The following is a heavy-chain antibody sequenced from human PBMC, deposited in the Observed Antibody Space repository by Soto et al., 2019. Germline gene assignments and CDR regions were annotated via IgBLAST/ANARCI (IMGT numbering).Heavy chain of an antibody. J-gene: IGHJ4*02. Sequence: SETLALTCTVSGDSISSSSDYWGWIRQPPGKGLEWIGNMYSSGSPYYNPSLKSRVTISVDTSKNQFSLNLSFVTAADTAVYYCATMGTPATGLYYFDYWGQGTLVTVSS. V-gene: IGHV4-39*01. D-gene: IGHD1-7*01. CDR2: MYSSGSP. CDR1: GDSISSSSDY. CDR3: ATMGTPATGLYYFDY.